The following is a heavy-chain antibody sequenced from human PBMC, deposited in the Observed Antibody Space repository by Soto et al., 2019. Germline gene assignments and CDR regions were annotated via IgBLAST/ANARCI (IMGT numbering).Heavy chain of an antibody. CDR1: GGSISSSSYH. V-gene: IGHV4-39*01. J-gene: IGHJ5*01. Sequence: SETLSLTCTVSGGSISSSSYHWGWIRQPPGKGLEWIGSIDYSGTTFYNASLNSRVTISADTSKNQFSLKLSSVTAADTALYYCARRTNTLGRWFDSGGQGALVAISS. CDR3: ARRTNTLGRWFDS. D-gene: IGHD3-16*01. CDR2: IDYSGTT.